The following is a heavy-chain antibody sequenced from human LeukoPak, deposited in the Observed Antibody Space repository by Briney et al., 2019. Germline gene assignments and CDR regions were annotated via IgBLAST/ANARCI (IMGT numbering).Heavy chain of an antibody. Sequence: TAGGSLRLSCATSGFTFSRFSFRWVRQAPGKGLEWVASIYVTGNYIYYADSVKGRVTVSRDNAKNSASLQMNSLRVEDTAVYYCARENYDFWSGYYTAPGFDPWGQGTLVTVSS. J-gene: IGHJ5*02. CDR2: IYVTGNYI. CDR3: ARENYDFWSGYYTAPGFDP. D-gene: IGHD3-3*01. V-gene: IGHV3-21*01. CDR1: GFTFSRFS.